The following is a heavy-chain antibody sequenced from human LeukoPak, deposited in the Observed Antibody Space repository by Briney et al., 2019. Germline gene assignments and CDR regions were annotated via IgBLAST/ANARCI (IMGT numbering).Heavy chain of an antibody. CDR2: IYYSKNT. CDR1: GGSISSSSAY. D-gene: IGHD5-18*01. J-gene: IGHJ4*02. V-gene: IGHV4-39*01. CDR3: VSPRGFSYGYFDY. Sequence: PSVTLSLTCTVSGGSISSSSAYWGWIRQPPGKGLEWIGSIYYSKNTYYNPSLKSRVTISADTSKNQFSLTLGSVSATDTAAYYCVSPRGFSYGYFDYWGQGTLVTVS.